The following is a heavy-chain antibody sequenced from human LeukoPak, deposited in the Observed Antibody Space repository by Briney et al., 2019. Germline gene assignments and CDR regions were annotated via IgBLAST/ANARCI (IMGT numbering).Heavy chain of an antibody. D-gene: IGHD4-17*01. CDR3: ARLKYGDYGLYYFDY. CDR1: GGSISSSSSY. V-gene: IGHV4-39*07. Sequence: SETLSLTCTVSGGSISSSSSYWGWIRQPPGKELEWIGSIYYTGRTFYNPSLKSRVTISVDTSKNQFSLKLSSVTAADTAVYYCARLKYGDYGLYYFDYWGQGTLVTVSS. CDR2: IYYTGRT. J-gene: IGHJ4*02.